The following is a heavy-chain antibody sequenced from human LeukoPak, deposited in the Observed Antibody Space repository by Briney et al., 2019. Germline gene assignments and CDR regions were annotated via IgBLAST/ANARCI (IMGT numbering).Heavy chain of an antibody. Sequence: SETLSLTCTVSGGSISSYYWSWIRQPAGKGLEWIGRIYTSGSTNYNPSLKSRVTISVDKSKNQFSLKLSSVTAADTAVYSCARGSSSIYFDYWGQGTLVTVSS. CDR2: IYTSGST. CDR1: GGSISSYY. CDR3: ARGSSSIYFDY. V-gene: IGHV4-4*07. D-gene: IGHD6-13*01. J-gene: IGHJ4*02.